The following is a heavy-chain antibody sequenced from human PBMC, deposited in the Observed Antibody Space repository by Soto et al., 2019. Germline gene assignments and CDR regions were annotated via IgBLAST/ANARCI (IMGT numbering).Heavy chain of an antibody. CDR1: GFTFSSYG. J-gene: IGHJ4*02. Sequence: QVQLVESGGGVVQPGRSLRLSCAASGFTFSSYGMHWVRQAPGKGLEWVAVISYDGSNKYYADSVKGRFTISRDNSKNTLYLQMNSLRAEDTAVYYCAKQGATDYWGQGTLVTVSS. V-gene: IGHV3-30*18. CDR3: AKQGATDY. CDR2: ISYDGSNK. D-gene: IGHD1-26*01.